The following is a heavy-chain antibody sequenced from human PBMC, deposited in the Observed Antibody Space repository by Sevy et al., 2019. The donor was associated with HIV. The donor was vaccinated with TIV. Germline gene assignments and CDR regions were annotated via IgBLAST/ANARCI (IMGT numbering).Heavy chain of an antibody. V-gene: IGHV3-33*01. Sequence: GGSLRLSCAASGFTFSSYGMHWVRQAPGKGLERVEVIWYDGSNKYYADSVKGRFTISRDNSKNTLYLQMNSLRAEDTAVYYSARARGSSPFDYWGQGTLVTVSS. CDR2: IWYDGSNK. J-gene: IGHJ4*02. D-gene: IGHD6-13*01. CDR3: ARARGSSPFDY. CDR1: GFTFSSYG.